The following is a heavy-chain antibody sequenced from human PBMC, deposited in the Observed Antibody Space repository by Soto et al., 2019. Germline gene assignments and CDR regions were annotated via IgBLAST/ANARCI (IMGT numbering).Heavy chain of an antibody. J-gene: IGHJ4*02. CDR2: ISSSSSYT. V-gene: IGHV3-11*05. CDR1: GFTFSDYY. D-gene: IGHD5-12*01. CDR3: ARDHHRYSSYDYVDY. Sequence: GGSLKLSCVASGFTFSDYYMSWIRQAPGKGLEWVSYISSSSSYTNYADSVKGRFTISRDNAKNSLYLQMNSLRAEDTAVYYCARDHHRYSSYDYVDYWGQGT.